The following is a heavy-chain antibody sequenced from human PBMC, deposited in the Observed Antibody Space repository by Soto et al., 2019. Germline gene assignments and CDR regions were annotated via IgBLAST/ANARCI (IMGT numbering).Heavy chain of an antibody. CDR1: GGSFSGYY. D-gene: IGHD3-10*01. CDR2: ISHSGST. Sequence: SETLSLTCAVYGGSFSGYYWSWIRQPPGKGLEWIGEISHSGSTNYNPSLKSRVTISVDTSKNQFSLKLSSVTAADTAVYYCARVRSGYYYYGMDVWGQGTTVTVSS. V-gene: IGHV4-34*01. J-gene: IGHJ6*02. CDR3: ARVRSGYYYYGMDV.